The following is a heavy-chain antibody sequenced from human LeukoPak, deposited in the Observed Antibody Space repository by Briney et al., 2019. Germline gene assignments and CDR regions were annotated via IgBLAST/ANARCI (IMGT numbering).Heavy chain of an antibody. CDR2: INPNSGGT. J-gene: IGHJ4*02. D-gene: IGHD3-22*01. CDR3: ARATYYYDSSGYYVYYFDY. Sequence: ASVKVSCKASGYTFTDYYMQWVRQAPGQGLEWMGWINPNSGGTNYAQKFQGRVTMTRDTSISTAYMELSRLRSDDTAVYYCARATYYYDSSGYYVYYFDYWGQGTLVTVSS. CDR1: GYTFTDYY. V-gene: IGHV1-2*02.